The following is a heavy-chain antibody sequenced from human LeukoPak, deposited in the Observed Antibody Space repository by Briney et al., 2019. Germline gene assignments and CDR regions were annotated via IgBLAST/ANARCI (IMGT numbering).Heavy chain of an antibody. CDR2: IFVSDGGT. D-gene: IGHD6-25*01. Sequence: AGGSLRLSCAASGFSFSSYSMTWVRQAPGKGLEWVSAIFVSDGGTFYADSVKGRFTISRGTSKNTLYLQMNSLRAEDTAVYYCAKGRGPAATHPDYWGQGILVTVSS. J-gene: IGHJ4*02. V-gene: IGHV3-23*01. CDR1: GFSFSSYS. CDR3: AKGRGPAATHPDY.